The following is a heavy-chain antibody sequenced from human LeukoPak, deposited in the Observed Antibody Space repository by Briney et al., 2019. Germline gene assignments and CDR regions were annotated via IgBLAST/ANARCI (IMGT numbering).Heavy chain of an antibody. Sequence: LPGRSLRLSCAASGFTFDDYAMHWVRQAPGKGQEWVSGISWNSGSIGYADSVKGRFTISRDNAKNSLYLQMNSLRAEDTALYYCAKEERRADTAFFWFDPWGQGTLVTVSS. CDR3: AKEERRADTAFFWFDP. CDR2: ISWNSGSI. CDR1: GFTFDDYA. D-gene: IGHD5-18*01. V-gene: IGHV3-9*01. J-gene: IGHJ5*02.